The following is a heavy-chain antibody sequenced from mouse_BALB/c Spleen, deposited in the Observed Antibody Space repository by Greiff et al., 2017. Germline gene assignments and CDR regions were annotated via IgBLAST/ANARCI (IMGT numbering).Heavy chain of an antibody. CDR1: GYSITSDYA. J-gene: IGHJ4*01. CDR2: ISYSGST. Sequence: ESGPGLVKPSQSLSLTCTVTGYSITSDYAWNWIRQFPGNKLEWMGYISYSGSTSYNPSLKSRISITRDTSKNQFFLQLNSVTTEDTATYYCARGGTMIKMDYWGQGTSVTVSS. V-gene: IGHV3-2*02. D-gene: IGHD2-4*01. CDR3: ARGGTMIKMDY.